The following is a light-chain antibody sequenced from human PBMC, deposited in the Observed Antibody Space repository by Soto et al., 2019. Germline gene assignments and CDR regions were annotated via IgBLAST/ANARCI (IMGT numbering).Light chain of an antibody. V-gene: IGKV3-20*01. CDR2: GAS. CDR1: QSVDSTY. Sequence: EIVLTQSPATLSLSPGERAPLSCRASQSVDSTYLTWYQQKPGQAPRLLIYGASGRATGIPDRFSGSGSGTDFTLTISRLEPEDFAVYFCQYYDSFRTFGQGTKVDIK. CDR3: QYYDSFRT. J-gene: IGKJ1*01.